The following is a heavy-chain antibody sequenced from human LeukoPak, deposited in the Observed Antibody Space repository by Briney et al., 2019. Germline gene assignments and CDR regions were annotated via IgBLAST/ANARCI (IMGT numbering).Heavy chain of an antibody. D-gene: IGHD6-19*01. CDR1: GFTFSSYE. Sequence: GGSLRLSCAASGFTFSSYEMNWVRQAPGKGLEWVSRINSDGSSTSYADSVKGRFTISRDNAKNTLYLQMNSLRAEDTAVYYCTRDTSGWYDRFDLWGQGTLVTVSS. CDR2: INSDGSST. J-gene: IGHJ5*02. V-gene: IGHV3-74*01. CDR3: TRDTSGWYDRFDL.